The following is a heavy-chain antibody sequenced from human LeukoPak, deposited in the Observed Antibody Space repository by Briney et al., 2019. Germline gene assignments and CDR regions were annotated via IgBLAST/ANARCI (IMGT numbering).Heavy chain of an antibody. V-gene: IGHV5-51*01. Sequence: GESLKIPCKGSGYSFTTYWIGWVRQMPGKGLEWMGIIYPDDSDTRYSPSFQGQVTISADKSISTAYLQWSSLKASDTAMYYCARQRSTAYYDSSGLPYDAFDIWGQGTMVNVSS. CDR2: IYPDDSDT. D-gene: IGHD3-22*01. CDR3: ARQRSTAYYDSSGLPYDAFDI. CDR1: GYSFTTYW. J-gene: IGHJ3*02.